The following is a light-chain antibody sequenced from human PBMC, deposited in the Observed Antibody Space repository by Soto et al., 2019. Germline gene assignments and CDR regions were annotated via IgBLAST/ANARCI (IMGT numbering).Light chain of an antibody. CDR1: QSVSTN. CDR3: QQAASFPIT. J-gene: IGKJ5*01. CDR2: GAS. V-gene: IGKV3D-15*01. Sequence: EIVMTQSPATLSVTTGERATLSCRASQSVSTNLVWFQQKPGLAPRLLIFGASSRATGIPDRFSGSGSGTDFTLTINSLQPEDFATYYCQQAASFPITSGHRRRLEIK.